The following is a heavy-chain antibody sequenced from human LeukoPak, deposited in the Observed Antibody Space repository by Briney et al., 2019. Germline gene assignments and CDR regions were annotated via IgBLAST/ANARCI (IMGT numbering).Heavy chain of an antibody. CDR3: ARGIVATTYCFDY. D-gene: IGHD5-12*01. Sequence: SGTLSLTCAISGGSIRSSNWWSWVRQPPGKGLEWIGEIYHSGSTNYNPSLESRITISVDKSKNQFSLKLSSVTAADTAVYYCARGIVATTYCFDYWGQGTLVTVSS. V-gene: IGHV4-4*02. CDR1: GGSIRSSNW. J-gene: IGHJ4*02. CDR2: IYHSGST.